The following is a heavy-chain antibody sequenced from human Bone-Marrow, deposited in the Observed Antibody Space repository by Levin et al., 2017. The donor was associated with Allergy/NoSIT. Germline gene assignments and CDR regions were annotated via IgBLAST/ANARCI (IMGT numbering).Heavy chain of an antibody. CDR2: INHSGST. V-gene: IGHV4-34*01. Sequence: NPSETLSLTCAVYGGSFSGYYWSWIRQPPGKGLEWIGEINHSGSTNYNPSLKSRVTITVDTTKNQLSLKLSSVTAADTAVYYCARPWGYYYGMDVWGQGTTVTVSS. D-gene: IGHD3-16*01. J-gene: IGHJ6*02. CDR1: GGSFSGYY. CDR3: ARPWGYYYGMDV.